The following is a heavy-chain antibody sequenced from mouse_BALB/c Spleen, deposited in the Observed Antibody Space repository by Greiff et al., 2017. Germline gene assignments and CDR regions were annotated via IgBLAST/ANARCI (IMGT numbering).Heavy chain of an antibody. CDR1: GYSITSGYY. CDR3: ARVGGPRAWFAY. CDR2: ISYDGSN. V-gene: IGHV3-6*02. Sequence: ESGPGLVKPSQSLSLTCSVTGYSITSGYYWNWIPQFPGNKLEWMGYISYDGSNNYNPSLKNRISITRDTSKNQFFLKLNSVTTEDTATYYCARVGGPRAWFAYWGQGTLVTVSA. J-gene: IGHJ3*01.